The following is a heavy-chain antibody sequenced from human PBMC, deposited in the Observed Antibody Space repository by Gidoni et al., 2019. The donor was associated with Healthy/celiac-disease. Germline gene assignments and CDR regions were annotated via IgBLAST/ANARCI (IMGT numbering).Heavy chain of an antibody. D-gene: IGHD3-10*01. Sequence: EVQLVESGGGLVKPGGSLRLSCAASGFTFRSYSMNWVRQAPGKGLEWVSSISSSSSYIYYADSVKGRFTISRDNAKNSLYLQMNSLRAEDTAVYYCARSYYYGSGSYPFYYYYGMDVWGQGTTVTVSS. J-gene: IGHJ6*02. CDR1: GFTFRSYS. V-gene: IGHV3-21*01. CDR2: ISSSSSYI. CDR3: ARSYYYGSGSYPFYYYYGMDV.